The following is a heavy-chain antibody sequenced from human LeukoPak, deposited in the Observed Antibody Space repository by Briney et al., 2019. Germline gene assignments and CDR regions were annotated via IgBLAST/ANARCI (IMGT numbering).Heavy chain of an antibody. CDR3: ARDATVASSPNWFDP. D-gene: IGHD6-19*01. CDR1: GFRFSSYS. J-gene: IGHJ5*02. V-gene: IGHV3-48*01. CDR2: ITRGSSTS. Sequence: GGSLRLSCAASGFRFSSYSMHWVRQAPGKGLDWVSSITRGSSTSYYADSVEGRFTISRDDGKTSLYLHMNSLRVDDTAVYFCARDATVASSPNWFDPWGQGTLVTVSS.